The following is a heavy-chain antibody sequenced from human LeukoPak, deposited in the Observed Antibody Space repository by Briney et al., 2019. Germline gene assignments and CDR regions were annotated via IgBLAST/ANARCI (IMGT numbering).Heavy chain of an antibody. D-gene: IGHD6-13*01. CDR3: ARTSSTWTYYLDY. J-gene: IGHJ4*02. CDR2: IYYSGST. V-gene: IGHV4-30-4*07. Sequence: SETLSLTCAVSGVSISSGGYSWSWIRQPPGKGLEWIGYIYYSGSTYYNPSLKSRVTISLDTSKNQFSLKLSSVTAADTALYYCARTSSTWTYYLDYWGQGTLVTVSS. CDR1: GVSISSGGYS.